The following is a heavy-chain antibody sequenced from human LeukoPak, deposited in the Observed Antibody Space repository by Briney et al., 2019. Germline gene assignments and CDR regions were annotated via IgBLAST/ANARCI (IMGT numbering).Heavy chain of an antibody. V-gene: IGHV3-23*01. D-gene: IGHD6-19*01. J-gene: IGHJ4*02. Sequence: GGSLRLSCAASGFTFSGFAMYWVRQAPGKGLEWVSAISGDRTTYYADSVKGRFTISRDNSKNTLYLQMNSLRAEDTAVYYCAKGGGWLYYFDYWGQGTLVTVSS. CDR1: GFTFSGFA. CDR3: AKGGGWLYYFDY. CDR2: ISGDRTT.